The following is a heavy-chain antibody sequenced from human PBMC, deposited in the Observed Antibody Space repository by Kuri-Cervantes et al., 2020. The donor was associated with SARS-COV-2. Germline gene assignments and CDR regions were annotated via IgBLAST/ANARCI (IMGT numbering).Heavy chain of an antibody. J-gene: IGHJ4*02. CDR2: ISSSSSTI. CDR3: VRGVVPQVFDY. D-gene: IGHD2-2*01. Sequence: GGSLRLSCAASGFTFSSYNMNWVRQAPGKGLEWVSYISSSSSTIYYADSVKGRFTISRDNAKNSLYLQMNSLRAEDTAVYYCVRGVVPQVFDYWGQGTLVTVSS. V-gene: IGHV3-48*01. CDR1: GFTFSSYN.